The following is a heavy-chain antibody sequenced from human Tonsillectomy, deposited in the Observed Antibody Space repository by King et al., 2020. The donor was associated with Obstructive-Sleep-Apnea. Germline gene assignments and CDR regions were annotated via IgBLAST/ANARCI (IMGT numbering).Heavy chain of an antibody. CDR3: AKAKVGAREGGAFDI. CDR2: ISWNSGSI. Sequence: VQLVESGGGLVQPGRSLRLSWAASGFTFDDYAMHWVRQAPGKGLGWVSGISWNSGSIGYAGSVKGRFTISIDNAKNSLYLQMNSLRAEDTALYYCAKAKVGAREGGAFDIWGQGTMVTVSS. V-gene: IGHV3-9*01. J-gene: IGHJ3*02. D-gene: IGHD1-26*01. CDR1: GFTFDDYA.